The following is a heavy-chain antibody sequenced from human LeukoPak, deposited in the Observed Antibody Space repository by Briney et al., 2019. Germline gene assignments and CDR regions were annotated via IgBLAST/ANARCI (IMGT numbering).Heavy chain of an antibody. V-gene: IGHV1-2*02. J-gene: IGHJ4*02. D-gene: IGHD6-13*01. CDR3: ARDTGSSWYVLLNPTTDY. CDR2: INLHTGGA. CDR1: GYTFTDYF. Sequence: RGASVKVSCKSSGYTFTDYFLHWVRQAPGQGLEWMGCINLHTGGANYAQKFQGRVTMTRDTSISTAYMELSRLRSDDTAVYYCARDTGSSWYVLLNPTTDYWGQGTLVTVSS.